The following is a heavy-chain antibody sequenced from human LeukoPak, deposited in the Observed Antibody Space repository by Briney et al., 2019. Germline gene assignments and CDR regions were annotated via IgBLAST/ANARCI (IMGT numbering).Heavy chain of an antibody. Sequence: PSETLSLTCSVSGGSISSYYWSWIRQPPGKGLEWIGYINYSGSTNYNPSLKSRVTISVDTSKSQFSLKLSSVTAADTAVYYCARRNLYCTNGVCPFDYWGQGTLVTVSS. J-gene: IGHJ4*02. CDR1: GGSISSYY. V-gene: IGHV4-59*08. CDR3: ARRNLYCTNGVCPFDY. D-gene: IGHD2-8*01. CDR2: INYSGST.